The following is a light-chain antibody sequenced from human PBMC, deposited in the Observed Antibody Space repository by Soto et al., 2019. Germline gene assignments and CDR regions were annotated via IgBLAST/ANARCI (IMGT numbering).Light chain of an antibody. CDR2: DAS. J-gene: IGKJ4*01. V-gene: IGKV1-33*01. Sequence: DIQMTQSPSSLSASVGDRVTITCQASQDISNYLNWYQQKPGKAPKLLIYDASNLETGVPSRFSGSGYGTDFTFTISSLQPEDSATYYCQQYDNLPLTFGGGTKVELK. CDR1: QDISNY. CDR3: QQYDNLPLT.